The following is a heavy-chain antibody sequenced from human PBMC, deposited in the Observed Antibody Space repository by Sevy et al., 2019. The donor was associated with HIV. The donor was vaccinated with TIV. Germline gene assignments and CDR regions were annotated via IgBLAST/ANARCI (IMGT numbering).Heavy chain of an antibody. Sequence: GGSLRLSCAASGFTFNNYAMNWVRQAPGKGLEWVSTISGSGGSTSYADSVKGRFTISRDNSKNTLSLQMNSLRAEDTAIYYCAKDSGWTHVYWGQGTLVTVSS. CDR2: ISGSGGST. CDR1: GFTFNNYA. J-gene: IGHJ4*02. D-gene: IGHD6-19*01. V-gene: IGHV3-23*01. CDR3: AKDSGWTHVY.